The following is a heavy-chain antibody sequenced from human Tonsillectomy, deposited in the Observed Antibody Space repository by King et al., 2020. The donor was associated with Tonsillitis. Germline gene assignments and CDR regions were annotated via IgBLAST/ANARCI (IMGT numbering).Heavy chain of an antibody. Sequence: VQLQESGPGLVKPSETLSLTCTVSGGSISSYYWSWIRQPPGKGLEWIGYIYYSGSTNYNPSLKSRVTISVDTSKNQFSLKLSSVTAADTAGYYCARHRGPRPNSSGWYLLDYWGQGTLVTVSS. CDR1: GGSISSYY. V-gene: IGHV4-59*08. J-gene: IGHJ4*02. CDR2: IYYSGST. D-gene: IGHD6-19*01. CDR3: ARHRGPRPNSSGWYLLDY.